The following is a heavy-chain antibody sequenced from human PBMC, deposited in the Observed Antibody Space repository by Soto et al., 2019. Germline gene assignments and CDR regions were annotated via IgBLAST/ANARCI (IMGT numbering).Heavy chain of an antibody. J-gene: IGHJ3*02. V-gene: IGHV1-69*13. CDR3: ARGGDYGDVDGFDI. Sequence: PVKVSCKASGGTFSSYAISWVRQAPGQGLEWMGGIIPIFGTANYAQKFQGRVTITADESTSTAYMELSSLRSEDTAVYYCARGGDYGDVDGFDIWGRGTMVTVSS. D-gene: IGHD4-17*01. CDR2: IIPIFGTA. CDR1: GGTFSSYA.